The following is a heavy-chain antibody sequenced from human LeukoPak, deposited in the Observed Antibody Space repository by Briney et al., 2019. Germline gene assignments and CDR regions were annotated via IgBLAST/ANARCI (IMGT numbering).Heavy chain of an antibody. CDR1: GFTFSSPT. D-gene: IGHD6-13*01. CDR3: ASDKTAQLDNYYYYMDV. V-gene: IGHV3-21*06. CDR2: ISGGSIHI. J-gene: IGHJ6*03. Sequence: GGPLRLSCAASGFTFSSPTMNWVPQAPGKGLEWVSSISGGSIHIYYADSVKGRFTISRDNGKNSLYLQMNSLRAEDTAVYYCASDKTAQLDNYYYYMDVWGKGTTVTISS.